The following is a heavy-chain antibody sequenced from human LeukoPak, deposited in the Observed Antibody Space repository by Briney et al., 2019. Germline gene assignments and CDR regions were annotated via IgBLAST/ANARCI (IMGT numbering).Heavy chain of an antibody. CDR3: ARRFPPNYDSSGYYNDPGYYYYYMDV. CDR2: IYHSGST. D-gene: IGHD3-22*01. V-gene: IGHV4-4*02. Sequence: SETLSLTCAVSGGSISSSNWWSWVRQPPGKGLEWIGEIYHSGSTNYNPSLKSRVTTSVDKSKNQFSLKLSSVTAADTAVYYCARRFPPNYDSSGYYNDPGYYYYYMDVWGKGTTVTISS. J-gene: IGHJ6*03. CDR1: GGSISSSNW.